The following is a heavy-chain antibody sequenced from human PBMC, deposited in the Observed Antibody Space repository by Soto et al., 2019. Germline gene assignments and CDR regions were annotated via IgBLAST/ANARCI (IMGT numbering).Heavy chain of an antibody. Sequence: PGGSLRLSCAASGFTFSSYGMHWARQAPGKGLEWVAVIWYDGSNKYYADSVKGRFTISRDNSKNTLYLQMNSLRAEDTAVYYCAGSGLQAPDYFDYWGQGTLVTVSS. D-gene: IGHD4-4*01. V-gene: IGHV3-33*01. CDR2: IWYDGSNK. CDR3: AGSGLQAPDYFDY. CDR1: GFTFSSYG. J-gene: IGHJ4*02.